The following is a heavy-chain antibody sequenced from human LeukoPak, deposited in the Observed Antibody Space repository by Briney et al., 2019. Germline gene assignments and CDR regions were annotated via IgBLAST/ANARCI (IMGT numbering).Heavy chain of an antibody. V-gene: IGHV3-48*03. D-gene: IGHD3-9*01. J-gene: IGHJ6*03. Sequence: GGSLRLSCAASGFTFSSCEMNWGRQAPGEGLGWVSYISSSGSAIYYADSVKGRFTISSDNAKNSLYLQMNSLRAEDTAVYYCASGVGGYYDILTGWYPYYMDVWGRGTTVTVSS. CDR1: GFTFSSCE. CDR3: ASGVGGYYDILTGWYPYYMDV. CDR2: ISSSGSAI.